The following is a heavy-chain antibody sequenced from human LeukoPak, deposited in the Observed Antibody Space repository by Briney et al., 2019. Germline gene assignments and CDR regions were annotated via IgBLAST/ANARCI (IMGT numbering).Heavy chain of an antibody. Sequence: SETLSLTCSVSNGAVKNYYWTWLRQPPGQGLEWIGNFLYSGTTTYRASLDSRLIVSVDNSKNTVSLRLFSVTAADTAVYYCATLVYSGSRYHFDTWGQGTLVTVSS. CDR2: FLYSGTT. D-gene: IGHD1-26*01. J-gene: IGHJ4*02. CDR3: ATLVYSGSRYHFDT. CDR1: NGAVKNYY. V-gene: IGHV4-59*02.